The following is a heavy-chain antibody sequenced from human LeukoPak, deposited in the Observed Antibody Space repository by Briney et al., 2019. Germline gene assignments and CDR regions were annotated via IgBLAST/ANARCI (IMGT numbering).Heavy chain of an antibody. CDR1: RSAFSSYA. J-gene: IGHJ4*02. CDR3: ARDLVGYDILTGYTPFDY. Sequence: GGSLRLSCAASRSAFSSYAMTWVRQAPGKGLEWVSTISGSSGNTYYADSVKGRFTISRDNAKNSLYLQMNSLRAEDTAVYYCARDLVGYDILTGYTPFDYWGQGTLVTVSS. CDR2: ISGSSGNT. D-gene: IGHD3-9*01. V-gene: IGHV3-21*01.